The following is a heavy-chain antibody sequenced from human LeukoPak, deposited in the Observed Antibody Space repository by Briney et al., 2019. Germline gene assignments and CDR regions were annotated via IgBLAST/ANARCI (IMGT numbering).Heavy chain of an antibody. D-gene: IGHD2-15*01. CDR1: GGSISSGGYY. CDR2: IYHSGST. Sequence: SETLSLTCTVSGGSISSGGYYWSWIRQPPGKSLEWIGYIYHSGSTYYNPSLKSRVTISVDRSKNQFSLKLSSVTAADTAVYYCARDRYCSGGSCYPLDYWGQGTLVTVSS. CDR3: ARDRYCSGGSCYPLDY. J-gene: IGHJ4*02. V-gene: IGHV4-30-2*01.